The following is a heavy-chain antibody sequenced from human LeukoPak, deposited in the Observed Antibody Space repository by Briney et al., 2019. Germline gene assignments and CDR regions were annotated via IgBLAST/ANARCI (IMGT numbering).Heavy chain of an antibody. Sequence: SETLSLTCTVSGGSISSSSYYWGWIRQPPGKGLEWIGYIYYSGSTNYNPSLKSRVTISVDTSKNQFSLKLSSVTAADTAVYYCARVRNCTNGVLIGMDVWGQGTTVTVSS. J-gene: IGHJ6*02. D-gene: IGHD2-8*01. CDR2: IYYSGST. CDR1: GGSISSSSYY. CDR3: ARVRNCTNGVLIGMDV. V-gene: IGHV4-61*05.